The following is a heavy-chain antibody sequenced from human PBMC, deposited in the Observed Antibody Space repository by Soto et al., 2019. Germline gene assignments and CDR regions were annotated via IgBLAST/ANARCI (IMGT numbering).Heavy chain of an antibody. V-gene: IGHV4-59*08. CDR2: IYYSGST. D-gene: IGHD3-9*01. CDR1: GGSISSFY. Sequence: ASETLSLTCTVSGGSISSFYWSCIPQPPRKGLDWIGYIYYSGSTNYNPSLKSRVTIAVDTSKNQFSLKLSSVTAADTAVYYCASSITPFMTGYYPSAFDYWGQGTLVTVSS. CDR3: ASSITPFMTGYYPSAFDY. J-gene: IGHJ4*02.